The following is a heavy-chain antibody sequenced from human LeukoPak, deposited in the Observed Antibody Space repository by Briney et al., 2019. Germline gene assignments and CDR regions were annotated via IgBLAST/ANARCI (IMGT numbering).Heavy chain of an antibody. CDR2: FYVSGST. V-gene: IGHV4-61*02. J-gene: IGHJ2*01. Sequence: SETLSLTCTVSGVSISSGGYFWSWIRQPAGKGLEWIGRFYVSGSTNYNPSLQSRVTISVDTSKNQFSLKLSSVTAADTAVYYCARDGYYDSSGYSLGFDLWGRGTLVTVSS. CDR1: GVSISSGGYF. CDR3: ARDGYYDSSGYSLGFDL. D-gene: IGHD3-22*01.